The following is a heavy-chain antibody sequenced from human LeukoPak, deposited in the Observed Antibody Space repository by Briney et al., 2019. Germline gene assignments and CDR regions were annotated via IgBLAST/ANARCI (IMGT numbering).Heavy chain of an antibody. CDR1: GFTFSSYG. J-gene: IGHJ3*02. V-gene: IGHV3-30*18. Sequence: PGGSLRLSCAASGFTFSSYGMHWVRQAPGKGLEWVAVISYDGSNKYYADSVKGRFTISRDNSKNTLYLQMNSLRAEDTAVYHCTKGIRVIRGLIGDAFDIWGQGTMVTVSS. CDR3: TKGIRVIRGLIGDAFDI. CDR2: ISYDGSNK. D-gene: IGHD3-10*01.